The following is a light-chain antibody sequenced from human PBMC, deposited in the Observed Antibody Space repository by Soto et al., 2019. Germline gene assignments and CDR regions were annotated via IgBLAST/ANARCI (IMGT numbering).Light chain of an antibody. CDR2: AAS. J-gene: IGKJ5*01. CDR1: QAISTN. Sequence: DVQMTQSPSSVSASVGDRVTITCRASQAISTNLAWYQQKPGKAPKLLIYAASSLQSGVPPRFSGSGSGTDFTLTISSLQPDDFATYYCQQYNSYSITFGQGTRLEIK. CDR3: QQYNSYSIT. V-gene: IGKV1-16*01.